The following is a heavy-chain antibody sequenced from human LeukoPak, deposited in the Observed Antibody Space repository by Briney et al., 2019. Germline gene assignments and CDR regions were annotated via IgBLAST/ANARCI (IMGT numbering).Heavy chain of an antibody. J-gene: IGHJ6*03. CDR2: IYYSGST. Sequence: PSETLSLTCAVSGGSISSAAYSWSWIRQPPGKGLEWIGNIYYSGSTYYNPSLKSRVSISLDTSKNQFSLKLSSVTAADTAVYYCARNPYYYDSSGHQGYYYYMDVWGKGTTVTISS. V-gene: IGHV4-30-4*07. D-gene: IGHD3-22*01. CDR3: ARNPYYYDSSGHQGYYYYMDV. CDR1: GGSISSAAYS.